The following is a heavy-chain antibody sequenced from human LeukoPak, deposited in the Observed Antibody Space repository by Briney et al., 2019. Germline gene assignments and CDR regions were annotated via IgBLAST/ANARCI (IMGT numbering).Heavy chain of an antibody. CDR1: GASISSSTYY. D-gene: IGHD4/OR15-4a*01. CDR2: IYNSGST. Sequence: SETLSLTCTVSGASISSSTYYWGWIRQPPGTGLEWIGSIYNSGSTHYNPSLKSRVTISVDTSKNQISLILNSVTAADTAVYYCARDSVGETFGAFASWGQGSWVTVSS. V-gene: IGHV4-39*07. CDR3: ARDSVGETFGAFAS. J-gene: IGHJ4*02.